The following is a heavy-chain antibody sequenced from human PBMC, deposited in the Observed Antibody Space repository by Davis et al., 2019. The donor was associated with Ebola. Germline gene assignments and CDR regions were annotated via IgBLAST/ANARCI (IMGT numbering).Heavy chain of an antibody. D-gene: IGHD3-10*01. V-gene: IGHV1-69*08. CDR2: FIPVLGTA. CDR3: ASRSGIIVHYGMDL. CDR1: GGTFSKFY. Sequence: AASVKVSCKASGGTFSKFYISWVRQVPGQGLEWVGRFIPVLGTANYAQRFQGRVTITADKSTGTAYMELRGLTSDDTAIYYCASRSGIIVHYGMDLWGQGTSVTVSS. J-gene: IGHJ6*02.